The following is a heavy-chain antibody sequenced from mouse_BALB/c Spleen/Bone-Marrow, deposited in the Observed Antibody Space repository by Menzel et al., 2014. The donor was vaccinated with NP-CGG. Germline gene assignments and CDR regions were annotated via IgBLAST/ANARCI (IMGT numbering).Heavy chain of an antibody. V-gene: IGHV1-61*01. J-gene: IGHJ3*01. CDR1: GYSFTSYW. CDR2: IHPSGSET. CDR3: ARSRGEGY. Sequence: VQLQQSGAELVRPGASAKLSCKASGYSFTSYWMNWVKQRPGQGLEWIGMIHPSGSETRLNQNFKDKATLTVDKSSSTAYMQLSSPTSEDSAVYYCARSRGEGYWGQGTLVTVSA.